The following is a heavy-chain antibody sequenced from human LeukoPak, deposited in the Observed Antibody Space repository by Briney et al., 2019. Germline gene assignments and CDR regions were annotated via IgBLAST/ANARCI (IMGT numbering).Heavy chain of an antibody. CDR1: GFTFSNYW. J-gene: IGHJ4*02. CDR2: IRQDANVK. Sequence: GGSLRLSCAASGFTFSNYWMTWVRQAPGKGLQWVASIRQDANVKYYVDSVRGRFTISRDNAKNSLHLQMNSLRAEDTAVYYCARWAVDSGVYYIASWGQGSLVTVSS. V-gene: IGHV3-7*01. D-gene: IGHD3-10*01. CDR3: ARWAVDSGVYYIAS.